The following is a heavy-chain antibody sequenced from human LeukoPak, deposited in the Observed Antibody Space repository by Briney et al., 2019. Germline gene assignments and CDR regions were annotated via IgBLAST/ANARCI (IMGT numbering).Heavy chain of an antibody. CDR1: GYRFTSYW. J-gene: IGHJ4*02. CDR2: IDPSDSYT. CDR3: ARRSSGWYLNDY. D-gene: IGHD6-19*01. V-gene: IGHV5-10-1*01. Sequence: GESLKISCKGSGYRFTSYWIGWVRQMPGKGLEWMGRIDPSDSYTNYSPSFQGHVTISADKSISTAYLQWSSLKASDTAMYYCARRSSGWYLNDYWGQGTLVTVSS.